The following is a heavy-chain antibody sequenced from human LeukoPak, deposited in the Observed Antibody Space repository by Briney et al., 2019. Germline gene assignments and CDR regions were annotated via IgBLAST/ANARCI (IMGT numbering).Heavy chain of an antibody. CDR2: IYYSGST. V-gene: IGHV4-39*01. Sequence: SETLSLTCTVSGGSISSSIYYWGWIRQPPGKGLEWIGSIYYSGSTYYNPSLKSRVTISVDTSKNQFSLKLSSVTAADTAVYYCATVHYCTNGVCRWFDPWGQGTLVTVSS. J-gene: IGHJ5*02. CDR3: ATVHYCTNGVCRWFDP. D-gene: IGHD2-8*01. CDR1: GGSISSSIYY.